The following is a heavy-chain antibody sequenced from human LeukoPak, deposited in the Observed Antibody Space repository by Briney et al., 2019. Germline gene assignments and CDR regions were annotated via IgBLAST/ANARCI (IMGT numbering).Heavy chain of an antibody. D-gene: IGHD3-16*01. J-gene: IGHJ5*01. CDR1: GGSISSYY. CDR3: ARGLNWFDY. Sequence: PSETLSLTCTVSGGSISSYYWSWIRQPPGKGLEWIGSIYHSGNTYYNPSLKSRVTISVDTSKNQFSLKLSSMTAADTAVYYCARGLNWFDYWGQGTLVTVSS. V-gene: IGHV4-59*01. CDR2: IYHSGNT.